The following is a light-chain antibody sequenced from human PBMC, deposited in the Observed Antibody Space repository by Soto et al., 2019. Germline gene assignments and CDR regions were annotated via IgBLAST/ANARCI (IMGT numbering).Light chain of an antibody. CDR2: DAS. J-gene: IGKJ5*01. Sequence: EFVLTPSPATLSLSPGERATLSCRASQSISSYLAWFQQKPGQAPRLLIYDASNRATGIPARFSGGGSGTDFTLTISSLEPEDFAVYYCQHRTNWPPAFGQGTRLEIK. CDR1: QSISSY. V-gene: IGKV3-11*01. CDR3: QHRTNWPPA.